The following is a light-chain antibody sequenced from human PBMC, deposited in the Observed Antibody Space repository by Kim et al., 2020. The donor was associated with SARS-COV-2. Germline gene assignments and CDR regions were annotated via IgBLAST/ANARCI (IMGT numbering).Light chain of an antibody. CDR3: QTWGTGIG. Sequence: QLVLTQSPSVSASLGASVKLTCTLSSGHSSYAIAWHQQQPEKGPRYLMKLNSDGSHSKGDGIPDRFSGSSSGAERYLTISSLQSEDEADYYCQTWGTGIGFGGGTQLTVL. CDR2: LNSDGSH. J-gene: IGLJ3*02. CDR1: SGHSSYA. V-gene: IGLV4-69*01.